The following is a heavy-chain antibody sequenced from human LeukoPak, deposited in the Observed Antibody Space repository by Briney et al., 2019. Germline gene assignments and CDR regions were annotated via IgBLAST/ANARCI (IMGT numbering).Heavy chain of an antibody. CDR3: AKLDTAMVLFDY. Sequence: GGSLRLSCAASGFTFSSYAMSWVRQAPGKGLEWVSAISGSGGSTYYADSVKGRFTISRDNSKNALYLQMNSLRAEDTAVYYCAKLDTAMVLFDYWGQGTLVTVSS. V-gene: IGHV3-23*01. J-gene: IGHJ4*02. CDR2: ISGSGGST. CDR1: GFTFSSYA. D-gene: IGHD5-18*01.